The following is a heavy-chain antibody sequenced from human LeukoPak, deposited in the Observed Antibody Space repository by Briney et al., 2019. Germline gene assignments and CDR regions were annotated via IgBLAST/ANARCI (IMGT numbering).Heavy chain of an antibody. CDR1: GFTFSSYW. V-gene: IGHV3-74*01. CDR3: ARVSSDSGSFYSD. CDR2: INSDGSST. D-gene: IGHD3-10*01. J-gene: IGHJ1*01. Sequence: GGPLRLSCAASGFTFSSYWMHWVRQVPGKGLVWVSRINSDGSSTSYEDSVKGRFTIFRDNAKNTLYLQMNGLRAEDTALYYCARVSSDSGSFYSDWGQGTLVTVSS.